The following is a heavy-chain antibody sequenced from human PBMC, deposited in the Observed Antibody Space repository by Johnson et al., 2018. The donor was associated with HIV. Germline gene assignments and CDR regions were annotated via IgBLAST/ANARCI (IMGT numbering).Heavy chain of an antibody. CDR1: GFTFENYG. J-gene: IGHJ3*01. CDR3: ATLTVRSRAFDL. D-gene: IGHD4-17*01. CDR2: INWNGDTT. Sequence: VQLVESGGSVIRPGGSLRLSCVGTGFTFENYGMSWVRQAPGKGLQWVSGINWNGDTTTYADSVKGRFTVSRANAKRSLYLQLSNLRAEDTALYYCATLTVRSRAFDLWGQGTLVTVSS. V-gene: IGHV3-20*04.